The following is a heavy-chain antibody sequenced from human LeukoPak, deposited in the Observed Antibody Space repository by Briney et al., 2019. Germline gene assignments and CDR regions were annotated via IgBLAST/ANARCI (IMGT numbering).Heavy chain of an antibody. V-gene: IGHV1-18*04. CDR3: ARDRYGSGSYYRL. CDR2: ISAYNGNT. J-gene: IGHJ4*02. D-gene: IGHD3-10*01. CDR1: GYTFTGYY. Sequence: ASVKVSCKASGYTFTGYYMHWVRQAPGQGLEWMGWISAYNGNTNYAQKFQGRVTMTTDTSTSTAYMELRSLRSDDTAVYYCARDRYGSGSYYRLWGQGTLVTVSS.